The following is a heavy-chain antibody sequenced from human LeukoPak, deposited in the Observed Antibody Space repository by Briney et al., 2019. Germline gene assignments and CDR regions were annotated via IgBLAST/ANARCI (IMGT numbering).Heavy chain of an antibody. CDR1: GFTFGDYV. J-gene: IGHJ4*02. Sequence: GRXLRLSCTGSGFTFGDYVMSWFRQAPGKGLEWVGFIRSKAYGGTTEYAASVKGRFTISRDESKSIAYLQMNSLKTEDTAMYYCSRVGTATTLAIDYWGQGALVTVSS. V-gene: IGHV3-49*03. CDR2: IRSKAYGGTT. CDR3: SRVGTATTLAIDY. D-gene: IGHD4-17*01.